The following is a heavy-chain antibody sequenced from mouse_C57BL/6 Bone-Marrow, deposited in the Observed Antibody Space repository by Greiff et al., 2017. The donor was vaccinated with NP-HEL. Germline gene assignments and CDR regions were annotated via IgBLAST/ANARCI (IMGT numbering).Heavy chain of an antibody. D-gene: IGHD1-1*02. Sequence: EVQLQESGAELVRPGASVKLSCTASGFNIKDDYMHWVKQRPEQGLEWIGWIDPENGDTEYASKFQGKATITADTSSNTAYLQVGGLTSEDTAVYYCTTRGSWDYWGQGTTLTVSS. CDR2: IDPENGDT. CDR3: TTRGSWDY. CDR1: GFNIKDDY. J-gene: IGHJ2*01. V-gene: IGHV14-4*01.